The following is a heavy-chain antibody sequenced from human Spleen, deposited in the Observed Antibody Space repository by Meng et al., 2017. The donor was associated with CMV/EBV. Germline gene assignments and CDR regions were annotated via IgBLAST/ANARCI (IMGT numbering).Heavy chain of an antibody. D-gene: IGHD6-19*01. Sequence: ASVKVSCKASGYTFTGFYIHWVRQTPGQGLEWMGWINPASGGTNYVQTFQARVTMTRDTSISTAYMELDRLTSDDTAVYYCASPHDRHNSGWYVESGFDCWGQGTLVTVSS. J-gene: IGHJ4*02. CDR1: GYTFTGFY. V-gene: IGHV1-2*02. CDR2: INPASGGT. CDR3: ASPHDRHNSGWYVESGFDC.